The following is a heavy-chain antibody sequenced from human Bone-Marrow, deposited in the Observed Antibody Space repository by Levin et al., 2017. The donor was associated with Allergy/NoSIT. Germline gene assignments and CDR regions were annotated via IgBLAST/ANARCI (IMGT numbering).Heavy chain of an antibody. J-gene: IGHJ4*02. V-gene: IGHV5-51*01. CDR3: ARKYKDHYGSASYSNDY. Sequence: GESLKISCKGSGYSFYNYWIGWVRQVPGKGLEWMGIIYPYDSDTRYSPSIQGQVTISADKSISTAYLQWSSLKASDTAMYYCARKYKDHYGSASYSNDYWGQGTLVTVSS. CDR2: IYPYDSDT. CDR1: GYSFYNYW. D-gene: IGHD3-10*01.